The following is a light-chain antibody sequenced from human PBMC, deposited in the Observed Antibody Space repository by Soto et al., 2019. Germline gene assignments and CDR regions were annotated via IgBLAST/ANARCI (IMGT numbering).Light chain of an antibody. CDR2: AAS. CDR1: QGISNY. J-gene: IGKJ2*01. Sequence: DIQMTQSPSSLSASVGDRVTITCRASQGISNYLAWYQQKPGKVPKLLIYAASTLQSGVPSRFIGGGSGTDFTLTIRSLQPEDAATYYCQKYVDAPKTFGQGTKVETK. CDR3: QKYVDAPKT. V-gene: IGKV1-27*01.